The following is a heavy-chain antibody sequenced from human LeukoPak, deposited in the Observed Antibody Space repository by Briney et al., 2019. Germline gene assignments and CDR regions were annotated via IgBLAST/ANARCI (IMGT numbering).Heavy chain of an antibody. CDR1: GFTFSSYS. Sequence: GSLRLSWEASGFTFSSYSMNWVRQPPGKGLEWIGSIDYSGTTYYNSSLKSRVTISLGTSKNQFSLRLNSVTAADTAVYFCARDAYFRNYVLHWGRGTLVTVSS. D-gene: IGHD4-11*01. CDR2: IDYSGTT. CDR3: ARDAYFRNYVLH. V-gene: IGHV4-39*07. J-gene: IGHJ4*02.